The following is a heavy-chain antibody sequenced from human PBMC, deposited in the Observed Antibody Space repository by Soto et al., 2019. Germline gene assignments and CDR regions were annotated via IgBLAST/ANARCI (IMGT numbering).Heavy chain of an antibody. J-gene: IGHJ5*02. Sequence: EVQLVESGGGLVQPGGSLRLSCAASGFTFSTYWMHWVRQAPGKGPVWVSRINGDGSSTTYADSVMGRFTISRDNAKNTLYLQMNSLRAEDTAVYYCVRGYSSNWVNWFDPWGQGTLVTVSS. V-gene: IGHV3-74*01. D-gene: IGHD6-13*01. CDR1: GFTFSTYW. CDR3: VRGYSSNWVNWFDP. CDR2: INGDGSST.